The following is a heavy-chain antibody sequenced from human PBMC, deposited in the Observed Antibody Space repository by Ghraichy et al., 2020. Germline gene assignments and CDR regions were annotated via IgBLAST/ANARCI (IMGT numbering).Heavy chain of an antibody. CDR1: GFTLSSYW. D-gene: IGHD2-2*01. Sequence: GGSLRPSCAASGFTLSSYWMYWVRQAPGKGLVWVSLINTDRTSTNYADSVKGRFTISRDYGKNTLYLQMNSLRAEDTAVYYCARGVVGSTLYTVGYWGQGTLVTVSS. CDR3: ARGVVGSTLYTVGY. J-gene: IGHJ4*02. V-gene: IGHV3-74*01. CDR2: INTDRTST.